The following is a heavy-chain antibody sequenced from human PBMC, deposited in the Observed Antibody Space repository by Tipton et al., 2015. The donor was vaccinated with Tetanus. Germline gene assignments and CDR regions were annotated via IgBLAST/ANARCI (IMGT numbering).Heavy chain of an antibody. Sequence: QLVQSGAEMKKPGSSVKVSCKASGGTFTNYALSWVRQAPGQGLEWVGGITPIFGTTNSAPKFQGRVTITADESKNTAYMELISLRSEDTAVYYCGKVGSTPGNRLPNWFAPWGQGTLVTVSS. CDR2: ITPIFGTT. D-gene: IGHD2-21*02. CDR3: GKVGSTPGNRLPNWFAP. CDR1: GGTFTNYA. V-gene: IGHV1-69*01. J-gene: IGHJ5*02.